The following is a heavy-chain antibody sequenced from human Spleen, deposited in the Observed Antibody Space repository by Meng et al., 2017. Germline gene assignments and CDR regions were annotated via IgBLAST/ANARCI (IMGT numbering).Heavy chain of an antibody. CDR1: GGSISSSSYY. V-gene: IGHV4-39*07. Sequence: SETLSLTCTVSGGSISSSSYYWGWIRQPPGKELEWIGSIYYSGSTYYNPSLKSRVTISVDTSKNQFSLKLSSVTAADSAVYYCARCADYYYGSGTYYKKRYFDYWGQGSLVTVSS. D-gene: IGHD3-10*01. J-gene: IGHJ4*02. CDR3: ARCADYYYGSGTYYKKRYFDY. CDR2: IYYSGST.